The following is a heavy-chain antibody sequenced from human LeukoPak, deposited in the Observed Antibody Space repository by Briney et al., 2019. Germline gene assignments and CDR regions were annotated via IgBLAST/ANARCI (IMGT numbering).Heavy chain of an antibody. J-gene: IGHJ4*02. CDR2: ISDSGGST. CDR1: GFTFTNYA. CDR3: AVISRRTGFDY. Sequence: GGSLRLSCAASGFTFTNYAMSWVRQAPGKGLEWVSTISDSGGSTYYADSVKGRFTISRDNSKNTLYLQMNSLRAEDTAVYYCAVISRRTGFDYWGQGTLVTVSS. D-gene: IGHD3/OR15-3a*01. V-gene: IGHV3-23*01.